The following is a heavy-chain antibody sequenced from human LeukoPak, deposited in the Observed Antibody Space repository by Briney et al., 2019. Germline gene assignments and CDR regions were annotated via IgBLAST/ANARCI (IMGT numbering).Heavy chain of an antibody. Sequence: SETLSLTCAVYGGSFSGYYWNWIRQPPGKGLEWIGEINHSGSTNYNPSLKSRVTISVDTSKNQFSLKLSSVTAADTAVYYCARGLDLFGVVVNDAFDIWGQGTMVTVSS. J-gene: IGHJ3*02. CDR3: ARGLDLFGVVVNDAFDI. CDR1: GGSFSGYY. CDR2: INHSGST. V-gene: IGHV4-34*01. D-gene: IGHD3-3*01.